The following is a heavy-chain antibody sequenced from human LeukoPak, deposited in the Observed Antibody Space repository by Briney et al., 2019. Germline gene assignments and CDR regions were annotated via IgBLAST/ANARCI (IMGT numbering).Heavy chain of an antibody. J-gene: IGHJ4*02. CDR2: ISYDGSNK. D-gene: IGHD2-8*01. CDR3: AREGCTNGVCYHFDY. Sequence: GSLRLSCAASGFTFSSYAMHWVRQAPGKGLEWVAVISYDGSNKYYADSVKGRFTISRDNSKNTLYLQMNSLRAEDTAVYYCAREGCTNGVCYHFDYWGQGTLVTVSS. CDR1: GFTFSSYA. V-gene: IGHV3-30*04.